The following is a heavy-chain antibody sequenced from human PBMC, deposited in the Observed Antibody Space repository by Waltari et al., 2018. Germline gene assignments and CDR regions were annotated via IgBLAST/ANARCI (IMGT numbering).Heavy chain of an antibody. CDR3: AKEEGSYDSSGYYYPYFDY. CDR1: GFTFSSYA. V-gene: IGHV3-23*01. J-gene: IGHJ4*02. CDR2: ISGSGGST. D-gene: IGHD3-22*01. Sequence: EVQLLESGGGLVQPGGSLRLSCAASGFTFSSYAMSWVRQAPGKGLEWVSAISGSGGSTYYADSVKGRFTISRDNSKNTLYLQMNSLRAEDTDVYYCAKEEGSYDSSGYYYPYFDYWGQGTLVTVSS.